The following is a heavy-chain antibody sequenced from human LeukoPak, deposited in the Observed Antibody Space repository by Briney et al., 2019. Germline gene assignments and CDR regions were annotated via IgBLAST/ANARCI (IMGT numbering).Heavy chain of an antibody. CDR3: AKDRAGYSIARGFDY. CDR2: TSANGDTT. Sequence: GGSLRLSCGASGFTFSTYAMSWVRQAPGKGLEWVSTTSANGDTTYYADSVKGRFTISRDNSKITLYLYMNSLRAEDAAVYYCAKDRAGYSIARGFDYWGQGTLVTVSS. J-gene: IGHJ4*02. D-gene: IGHD5-12*01. V-gene: IGHV3-23*01. CDR1: GFTFSTYA.